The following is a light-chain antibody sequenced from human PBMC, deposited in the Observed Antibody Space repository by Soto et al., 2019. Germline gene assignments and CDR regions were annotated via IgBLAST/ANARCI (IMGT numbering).Light chain of an antibody. J-gene: IGLJ1*01. CDR1: SSNIGGNS. CDR3: GSWDSSLSAYV. V-gene: IGLV1-51*01. CDR2: DDN. Sequence: QSVLTQPPAVSAAPGQKVTISCSGSSSNIGGNSVSWYQQLPGPAPKLLIYDDNKRPSGIPDRFSGSKSGTSATLGITGFQTGDEADYYCGSWDSSLSAYVFGTGTKVTV.